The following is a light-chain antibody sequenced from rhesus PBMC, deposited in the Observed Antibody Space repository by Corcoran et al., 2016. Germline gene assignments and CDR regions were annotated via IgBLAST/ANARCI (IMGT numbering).Light chain of an antibody. CDR2: KAS. V-gene: IGKV1-25*01. CDR1: QGISSY. CDR3: QQRNSYTFT. J-gene: IGKJ3*01. Sequence: DIQMTQSPSSLSASVGDRVTITCRASQGISSYLAWYQQKPGKAPKLLIYKASTLQSGVPSRFSGSGYGTDFTLTIRSLQPEDFANYYCQQRNSYTFTFGPGTKLDIK.